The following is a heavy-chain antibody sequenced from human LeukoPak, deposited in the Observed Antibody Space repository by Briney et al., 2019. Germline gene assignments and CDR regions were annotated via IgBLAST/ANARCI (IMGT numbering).Heavy chain of an antibody. CDR1: GGSISNYY. Sequence: PSETLSLTCTVSGGSISNYYWSWIRQPAGKGLEWIGRIYTSGSTNYNPSLKSRVTMSVDTSKNQFSLKLSSVTAADTAVYYCARAAYVGRALAGPIGVFDIWGQGTMVTVSS. CDR3: ARAAYVGRALAGPIGVFDI. J-gene: IGHJ3*02. V-gene: IGHV4-4*07. CDR2: IYTSGST. D-gene: IGHD6-19*01.